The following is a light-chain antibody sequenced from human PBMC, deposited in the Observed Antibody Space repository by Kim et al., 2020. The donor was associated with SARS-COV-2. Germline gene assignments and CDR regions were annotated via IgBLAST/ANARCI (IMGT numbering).Light chain of an antibody. CDR1: QSVLYSSNNKNY. CDR3: QQYYSPPIT. CDR2: WAS. J-gene: IGKJ5*01. Sequence: DIVMTQSPDSLAVSLGERATINCKSSQSVLYSSNNKNYLAWYQQKPGQPPKLLIYWASTRESGVPDRFSGSGSGTDFTLTISSLQAEDVSVYYCQQYYSPPITFGQGKRLEIK. V-gene: IGKV4-1*01.